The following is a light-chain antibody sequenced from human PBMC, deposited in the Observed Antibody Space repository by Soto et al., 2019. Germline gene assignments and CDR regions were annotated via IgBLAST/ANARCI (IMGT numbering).Light chain of an antibody. CDR1: SSDVGGYNY. V-gene: IGLV2-8*01. J-gene: IGLJ2*01. CDR2: EVT. CDR3: SSYGGSNNLV. Sequence: QSALTQPPSASGSLGQSVTISCTGTSSDVGGYNYVSWYQQHPGKAPKLMIYEVTKRPSGVPDRFSGSKSRNTASLTVSGLQAEDETNYYCSSYGGSNNLVFGGGTKLTVL.